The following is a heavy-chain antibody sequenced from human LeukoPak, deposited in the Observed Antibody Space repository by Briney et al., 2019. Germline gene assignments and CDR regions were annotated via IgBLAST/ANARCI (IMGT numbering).Heavy chain of an antibody. CDR2: IKQDGSEK. CDR3: ARAYSDGIIPAATSFDC. Sequence: GGSLRLSCAASGFTFSNYWMGWVRQAPGKGLEWVANIKQDGSEKRYVDPVKGRFTISRDNAKNSLYLQMNSLRAEDTAVYYCARAYSDGIIPAATSFDCWGQGTLVTVSS. D-gene: IGHD2-2*01. J-gene: IGHJ4*02. V-gene: IGHV3-7*01. CDR1: GFTFSNYW.